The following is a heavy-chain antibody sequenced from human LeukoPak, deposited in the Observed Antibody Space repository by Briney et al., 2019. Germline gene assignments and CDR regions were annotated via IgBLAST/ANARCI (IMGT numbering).Heavy chain of an antibody. CDR3: ARIRDGYNDAYDI. J-gene: IGHJ3*02. V-gene: IGHV1-18*01. CDR2: ISGCNGNT. CDR1: GYTFTSYG. D-gene: IGHD5-24*01. Sequence: GASVKVSCKASGYTFTSYGFTWVRQAPGQGLEWMGWISGCNGNTNYAQKLQGRVTMTRDTSASTVYMELSSLRSEDTAIYYCARIRDGYNDAYDIWGQGTVVTVPS.